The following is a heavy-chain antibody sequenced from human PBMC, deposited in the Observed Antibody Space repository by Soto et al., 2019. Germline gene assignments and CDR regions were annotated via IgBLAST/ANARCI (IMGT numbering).Heavy chain of an antibody. V-gene: IGHV1-2*04. CDR2: INPNSGGT. J-gene: IGHJ5*02. D-gene: IGHD5-12*01. Sequence: GASVKVSCKASGYTFTGYYMHWVRQAPGQGLEWMGWINPNSGGTNYAQKFQGWVTMTRDTSISTAYMELSRLRSDDTAVYYCARRGCGYDCPGWFDPWGQGTLVTSPQ. CDR3: ARRGCGYDCPGWFDP. CDR1: GYTFTGYY.